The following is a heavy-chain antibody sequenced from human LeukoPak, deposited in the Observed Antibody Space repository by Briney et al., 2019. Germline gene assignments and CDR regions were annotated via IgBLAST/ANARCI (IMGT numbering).Heavy chain of an antibody. CDR3: ARAGAWQIDP. CDR1: GGSISSGDYY. CDR2: IFYSGST. D-gene: IGHD3-10*01. J-gene: IGHJ5*02. V-gene: IGHV4-61*08. Sequence: SQTLSLTCTVSGGSISSGDYYWSWIRQPPGKGLEWIGYIFYSGSTNYNPSLKSRVTISVDKSKNQFSLKLKSVTAADTAVYYCARAGAWQIDPWXXXTLVTVSS.